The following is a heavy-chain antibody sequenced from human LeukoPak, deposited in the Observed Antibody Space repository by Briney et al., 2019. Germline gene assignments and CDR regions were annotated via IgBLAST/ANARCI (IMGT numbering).Heavy chain of an antibody. D-gene: IGHD2-8*01. CDR3: AKYVAGGANGVCYKAGCYYYYYGMDV. Sequence: PGGSLRLSCAASGFTFSSYAMSWVRQAPGKGLEWVSAISGSGGSTYYADSVKGRFTISRDNSKNTLYLQMNSLRAEDTAVYYCAKYVAGGANGVCYKAGCYYYYYGMDVWGQGTTVTVSS. CDR1: GFTFSSYA. CDR2: ISGSGGST. V-gene: IGHV3-23*01. J-gene: IGHJ6*02.